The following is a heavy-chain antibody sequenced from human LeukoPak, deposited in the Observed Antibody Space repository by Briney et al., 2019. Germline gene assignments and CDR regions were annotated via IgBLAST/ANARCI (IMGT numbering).Heavy chain of an antibody. CDR2: IYSGGTT. CDR1: EFTVSRNH. D-gene: IGHD2-21*01. J-gene: IGHJ3*02. V-gene: IGHV3-66*02. Sequence: GRSLRLSCAASEFTVSRNHMNWVRQAPGKGLEWVSVIYSGGTTYYADSVKGRFTLSRDNSKNTLYLQMNSLRTEDTAVYYCARDSSTDAFDIWGQGTMVTVSS. CDR3: ARDSSTDAFDI.